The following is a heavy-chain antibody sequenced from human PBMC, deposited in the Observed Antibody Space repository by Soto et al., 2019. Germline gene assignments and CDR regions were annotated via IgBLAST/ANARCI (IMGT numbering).Heavy chain of an antibody. J-gene: IGHJ4*02. D-gene: IGHD1-26*01. CDR1: GYTFTSYA. Sequence: ASVKVSCKASGYTFTSYAMHWVRQAPGQGREWMGWINAGNGNTEYSQKFQGRVTMTRDTSASTAYMELSSLRSEDTAVYYCAREGSSSGYYYFGQTDYWGQGTMVTVSS. CDR3: AREGSSSGYYYFGQTDY. V-gene: IGHV1-3*01. CDR2: INAGNGNT.